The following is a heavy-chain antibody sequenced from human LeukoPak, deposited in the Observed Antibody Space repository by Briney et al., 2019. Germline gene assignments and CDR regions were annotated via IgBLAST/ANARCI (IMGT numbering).Heavy chain of an antibody. CDR1: GFTFSSYS. CDR3: ASCSGGSCYSGRIDY. J-gene: IGHJ4*02. CDR2: ISSSSSYI. D-gene: IGHD2-15*01. Sequence: GGSLRLSCAASGFTFSSYSMNWVRQAPGKGLEWVSSISSSSSYIYYADSVKGRFTISRDNAKNSLYLRMNSLRAEDTAVYYCASCSGGSCYSGRIDYWGQGTLVTVSS. V-gene: IGHV3-21*01.